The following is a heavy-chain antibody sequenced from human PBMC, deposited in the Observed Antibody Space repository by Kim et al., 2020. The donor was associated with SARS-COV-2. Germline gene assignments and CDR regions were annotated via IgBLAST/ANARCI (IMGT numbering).Heavy chain of an antibody. CDR3: ASRGYYDSSGKTDY. Sequence: SVKVSCKASGGTFSSYAISWVRQAPGQGLEWMGGIIPIFGTANYAQKFQGRVTITADESTSTAYMELSSLRSEDTAVYYCASRGYYDSSGKTDYWGQGTLVTVSS. V-gene: IGHV1-69*13. CDR2: IIPIFGTA. J-gene: IGHJ4*02. D-gene: IGHD3-22*01. CDR1: GGTFSSYA.